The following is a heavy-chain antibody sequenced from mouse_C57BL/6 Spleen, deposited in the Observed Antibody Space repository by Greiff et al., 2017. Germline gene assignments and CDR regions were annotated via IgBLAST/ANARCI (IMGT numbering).Heavy chain of an antibody. V-gene: IGHV1-31*01. CDR2: IYPYNGVS. CDR3: ARDPYGSSYDAMDY. Sequence: VHVKQSGPELVKPGASVKISCKASGYSFTGYYMHWVKQSHGNILDWIGYIYPYNGVSSYNQKFKGKATLTVDKSSSTAYMELRILTSEDSAVYYCARDPYGSSYDAMDYWGQGTSVTVSS. D-gene: IGHD1-1*01. J-gene: IGHJ4*01. CDR1: GYSFTGYY.